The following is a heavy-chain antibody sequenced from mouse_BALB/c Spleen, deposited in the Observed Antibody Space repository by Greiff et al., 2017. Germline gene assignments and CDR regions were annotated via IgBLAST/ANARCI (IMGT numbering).Heavy chain of an antibody. J-gene: IGHJ4*01. D-gene: IGHD2-10*02. CDR2: IRSKSNNYAT. CDR3: VRKGYGKSYAMDY. V-gene: IGHV10-1*02. Sequence: EVHLVASGGGLVQPKGSLKLSCAASGFTFNTYAMNWVRQAPGMGLEWVARIRSKSNNYATYYADSVKDRFTISRDDSQSMLYLQMNNLKTEDTAMYYCVRKGYGKSYAMDYWGQGTSVTVSS. CDR1: GFTFNTYA.